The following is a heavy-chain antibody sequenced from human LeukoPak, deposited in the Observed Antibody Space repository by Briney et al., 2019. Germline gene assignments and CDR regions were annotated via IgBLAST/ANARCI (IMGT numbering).Heavy chain of an antibody. J-gene: IGHJ4*02. CDR3: ARGGVRTAASNFAY. V-gene: IGHV1-2*02. CDR1: GYSFSDYY. CDR2: INPNSGGK. D-gene: IGHD6-13*01. Sequence: ASVKVSCKASGYSFSDYYIHWVRQAPGQGLEWMAWINPNSGGKKYAQKFQVRVTLTRDTAISTAYMELTRLRSDDTAVYYCARGGVRTAASNFAYWGQGTLVTVSS.